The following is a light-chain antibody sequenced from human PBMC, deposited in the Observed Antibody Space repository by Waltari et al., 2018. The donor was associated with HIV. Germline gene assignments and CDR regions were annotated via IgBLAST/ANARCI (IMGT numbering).Light chain of an antibody. CDR1: TLRNES. V-gene: IGLV3-1*01. J-gene: IGLJ2*01. Sequence: SFELTQPPSVSVSPGQTAIITCSGDTLRNESVCWDPKKPGQSTLQVIYQDSKRPSGISGRFSGSNSGNTATLTISGAQALDEADYYCQAWHISAAVFGGGTKLTVL. CDR2: QDS. CDR3: QAWHISAAV.